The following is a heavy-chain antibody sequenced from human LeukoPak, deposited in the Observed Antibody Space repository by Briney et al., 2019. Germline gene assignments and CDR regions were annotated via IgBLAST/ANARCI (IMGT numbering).Heavy chain of an antibody. J-gene: IGHJ5*02. CDR2: ISSSSSYI. V-gene: IGHV3-21*01. D-gene: IGHD4-17*01. Sequence: GGSLRLSCAASGFTFSSYSMNWVRQAPGKGLEWVSSISSSSSYIYYADSVKGRFTISRDNAKNSLYLQMNSLRAEDTAVYYCATDPTYGDYGNWFDPWGQGTLVTVSS. CDR3: ATDPTYGDYGNWFDP. CDR1: GFTFSSYS.